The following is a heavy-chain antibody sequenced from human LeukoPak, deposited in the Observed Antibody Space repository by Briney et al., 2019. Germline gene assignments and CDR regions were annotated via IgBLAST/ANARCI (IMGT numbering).Heavy chain of an antibody. D-gene: IGHD1-26*01. CDR3: AREGSGSYYDTVDY. CDR2: IYHSGST. CDR1: GYSISSGYY. J-gene: IGHJ4*02. V-gene: IGHV4-38-2*02. Sequence: SETLSPTCTVSGYSISSGYYWGWIRQPPGKGLEWIGSIYHSGSTYYNPSLKSRVTISVDTSKNQFSLKLSSVTAADTAVYYCAREGSGSYYDTVDYWGQGTLVTVSS.